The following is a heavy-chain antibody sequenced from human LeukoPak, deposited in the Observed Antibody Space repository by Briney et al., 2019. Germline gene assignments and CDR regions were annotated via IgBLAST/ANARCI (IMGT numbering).Heavy chain of an antibody. J-gene: IGHJ4*02. D-gene: IGHD6-6*01. CDR1: GGSFSGYY. V-gene: IGHV4-34*01. Sequence: PSETLSLTCAVYGGSFSGYYWSWIRQPPGKGLEWIGEINHSGSTNYNPSLKSRVTISVDTSKNQFSLKLSSVTAADTAVYYCARGRYSSSSRGYFDYWGQGTLVTVSS. CDR2: INHSGST. CDR3: ARGRYSSSSRGYFDY.